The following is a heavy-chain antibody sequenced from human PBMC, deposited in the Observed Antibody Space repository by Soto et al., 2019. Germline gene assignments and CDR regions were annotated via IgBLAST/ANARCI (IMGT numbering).Heavy chain of an antibody. CDR2: IYYSGSP. J-gene: IGHJ4*02. D-gene: IGHD4-17*01. Sequence: QLQLQESGPGLVRPSETLSLTCTVSGGSISSLTYNWGWIRQPPGKGLEWIGNIYYSGSPYYNPSRKSRVTISVDTSKNQFSLRLRSVTAADTALYYCARHTMTTLTTFDSWGQGTLVTVSS. V-gene: IGHV4-39*01. CDR1: GGSISSLTYN. CDR3: ARHTMTTLTTFDS.